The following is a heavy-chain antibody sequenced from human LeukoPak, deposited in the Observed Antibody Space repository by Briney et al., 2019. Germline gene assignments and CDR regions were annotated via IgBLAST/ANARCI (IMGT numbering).Heavy chain of an antibody. D-gene: IGHD6-13*01. CDR1: GFTFSSYG. CDR3: AKVGEQQLVPPPYGMDV. CDR2: ISYDGSNK. V-gene: IGHV3-30*18. J-gene: IGHJ6*02. Sequence: GGSLRLSCAASGFTFSSYGMHWVRQAPGKGLEWVAVISYDGSNKYYADSVKGRFTISRDNSKNTLYLQMNSLRAEDTAVYYCAKVGEQQLVPPPYGMDVWGQGTTVTVSS.